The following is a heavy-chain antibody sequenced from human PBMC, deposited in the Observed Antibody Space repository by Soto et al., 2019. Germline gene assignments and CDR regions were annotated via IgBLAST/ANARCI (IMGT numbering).Heavy chain of an antibody. CDR1: GSTYPCYY. CDR2: INPNSGGT. J-gene: IGHJ6*03. D-gene: IGHD3-3*01. CDR3: AREYYDFWSGYSRRYYMDV. Sequence: ASVKVSCHASGSTYPCYYMHLVRQAPEQGLEWMGWINPNSGGTNYAQKFQGWVTMTRDTSISTAYMELSRLRSDDTAVYYCAREYYDFWSGYSRRYYMDVWGKGTTVTVSS. V-gene: IGHV1-2*04.